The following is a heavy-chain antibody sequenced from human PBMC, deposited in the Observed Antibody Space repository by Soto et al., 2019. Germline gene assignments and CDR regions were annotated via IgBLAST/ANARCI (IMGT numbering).Heavy chain of an antibody. V-gene: IGHV1-18*01. Sequence: QVQLVQSGAEVKKPGASVKVSCKASGYTFTSYGISWVRQAPGQGLEWMGWISAYNGNTNYAQKLQGRVTMTTDTSTSIAYMELRSLRSDDTAVYYCARVLRGYCSSTSCYDNWFDPWGQGTLVTVSS. CDR1: GYTFTSYG. CDR2: ISAYNGNT. D-gene: IGHD2-2*03. CDR3: ARVLRGYCSSTSCYDNWFDP. J-gene: IGHJ5*02.